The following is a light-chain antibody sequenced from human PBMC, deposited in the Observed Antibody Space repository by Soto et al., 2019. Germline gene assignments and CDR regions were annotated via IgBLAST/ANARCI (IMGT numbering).Light chain of an antibody. J-gene: IGLJ2*01. CDR2: SDS. CDR3: AAWDNSLSGRVL. CDR1: DSNIGSNY. Sequence: QSVLTQPPSASGTPGRRVTISCSGGDSNIGSNYVYWYQQFPGKAPKLLIYSDSERPSGVPARFSGSKSGTSASLAITGLRSEDEADYYCAAWDNSLSGRVLFGGGTKLPS. V-gene: IGLV1-47*02.